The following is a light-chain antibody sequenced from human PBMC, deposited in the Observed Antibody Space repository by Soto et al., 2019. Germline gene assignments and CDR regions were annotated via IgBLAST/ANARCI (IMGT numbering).Light chain of an antibody. CDR2: GAS. CDR1: QSVYNSF. Sequence: EIVLTQSPGTLSLSPGERATLSCRASQSVYNSFLAWYQQKPGQAPRLLIYGASSRATGIPDRFSGSGSGTDFTLTISRLEPEDFAVYYCQQYGGLPLTFGGGTKVEIK. J-gene: IGKJ4*01. CDR3: QQYGGLPLT. V-gene: IGKV3-20*01.